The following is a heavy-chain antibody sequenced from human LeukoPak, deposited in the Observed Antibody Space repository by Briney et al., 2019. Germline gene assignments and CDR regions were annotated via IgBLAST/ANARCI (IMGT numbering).Heavy chain of an antibody. V-gene: IGHV3-23*01. CDR1: GFTFSSYA. CDR2: ISGSGENT. CDR3: AKKSLTTVTYYFDY. Sequence: GGSLRLSCAASGFTFSSYAMHWVRQAPGKGLEWVSGISGSGENTYYADSVKGRFTISRDNSKNTLYLQMNSLRAEDTAVYYCAKKSLTTVTYYFDYWGQGTLVTVSS. J-gene: IGHJ4*02. D-gene: IGHD4-17*01.